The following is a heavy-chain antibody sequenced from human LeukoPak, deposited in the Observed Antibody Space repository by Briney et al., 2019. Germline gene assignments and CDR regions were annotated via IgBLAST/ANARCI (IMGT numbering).Heavy chain of an antibody. J-gene: IGHJ4*02. CDR2: INHSRST. Sequence: PSETLSLTCAVYGGSFSGYYWSWIRQPPGKGLEWIGEINHSRSTNYNPSLKSRVTISVDTSKNQFSLKLSSVTAADTAVYYCARGGFRHYYDSSGYYDYWGQGTLVTVSS. CDR1: GGSFSGYY. V-gene: IGHV4-34*01. D-gene: IGHD3-22*01. CDR3: ARGGFRHYYDSSGYYDY.